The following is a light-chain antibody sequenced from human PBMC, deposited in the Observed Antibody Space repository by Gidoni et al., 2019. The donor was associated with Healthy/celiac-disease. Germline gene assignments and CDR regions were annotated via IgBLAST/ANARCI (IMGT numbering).Light chain of an antibody. CDR3: QPSYSTPHP. Sequence: DIQMTQSPSSLSASVGDRVTITCRASQSISSYLNWYQQKPGKAPKLLIYAASSLQSGVPSRFSGSGSVTDFTLTISSLQPEDFATYYCQPSYSTPHPFGQGTKLEIK. CDR1: QSISSY. CDR2: AAS. J-gene: IGKJ2*01. V-gene: IGKV1-39*01.